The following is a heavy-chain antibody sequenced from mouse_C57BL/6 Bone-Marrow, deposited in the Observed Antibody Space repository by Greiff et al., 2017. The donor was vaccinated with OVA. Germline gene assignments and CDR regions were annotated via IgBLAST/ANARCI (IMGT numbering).Heavy chain of an antibody. CDR2: ISSGSSSI. CDR1: GFTFSDYG. Sequence: EVMLVESGGGLVKPGGSLKLSCAASGFTFSDYGMHWVRQAPEKGLEWVAYISSGSSSIYYADTVKGRFTISRANAKNTLYLQMTSLRSEDTAMYYCARGLFLFDYWGQGTTLTVSS. D-gene: IGHD1-1*02. J-gene: IGHJ2*01. V-gene: IGHV5-17*01. CDR3: ARGLFLFDY.